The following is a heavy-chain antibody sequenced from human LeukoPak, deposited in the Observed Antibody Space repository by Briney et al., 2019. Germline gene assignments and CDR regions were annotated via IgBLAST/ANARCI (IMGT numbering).Heavy chain of an antibody. J-gene: IGHJ3*02. CDR3: ARVSGWARAFDI. Sequence: GRSLRLSCAASGFTFSSYAMHWVRQAPGKGLEWVAVISYDGSNKYYADSVKGRFTISRDNSKNTLYLQMNSLRAEDTAVSYSARVSGWARAFDIWRQGTMVTVSS. CDR2: ISYDGSNK. CDR1: GFTFSSYA. D-gene: IGHD1-26*01. V-gene: IGHV3-30-3*01.